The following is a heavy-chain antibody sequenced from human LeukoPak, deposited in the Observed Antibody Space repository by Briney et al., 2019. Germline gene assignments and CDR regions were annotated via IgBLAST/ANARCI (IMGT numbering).Heavy chain of an antibody. D-gene: IGHD3-16*01. J-gene: IGHJ5*02. V-gene: IGHV1-46*01. CDR2: INPSGGST. Sequence: ASVKVSCKASGYTFTSYYMHWVRQAPGQGLEWMGIINPSGGSTSYAQKFQGRVTMTRDASTSTVYMELSSLRSEDTAVYYCARDWGNRNWFDPWGQGTLVTVSS. CDR3: ARDWGNRNWFDP. CDR1: GYTFTSYY.